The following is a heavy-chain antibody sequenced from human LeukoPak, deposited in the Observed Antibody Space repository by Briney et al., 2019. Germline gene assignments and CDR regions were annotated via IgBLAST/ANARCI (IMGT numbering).Heavy chain of an antibody. D-gene: IGHD3-22*01. CDR3: ARKDFSSGSFSY. CDR2: IGLSGSPL. V-gene: IGHV3-11*04. Sequence: CIGLSGSPLDYADSVRGRFTISRDNAKNSLYLDMNSLRAEDTAVYYCARKDFSSGSFSYWGQGTLVIVSS. J-gene: IGHJ4*02.